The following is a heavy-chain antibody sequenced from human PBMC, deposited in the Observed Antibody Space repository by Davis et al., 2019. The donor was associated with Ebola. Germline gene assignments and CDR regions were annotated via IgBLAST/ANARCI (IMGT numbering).Heavy chain of an antibody. Sequence: HSQTLSLTCAISGDSVSSAGWNWIRQSPSRGLEWLGRTYYKSKWYHHYALSVESRITINLDTSKNQFSLQLNSVTPEDTALYYCARGWLRVGMDVWGEGTSVTV. CDR1: GDSVSSAG. CDR2: TYYKSKWYH. D-gene: IGHD5-12*01. CDR3: ARGWLRVGMDV. V-gene: IGHV6-1*01. J-gene: IGHJ6*02.